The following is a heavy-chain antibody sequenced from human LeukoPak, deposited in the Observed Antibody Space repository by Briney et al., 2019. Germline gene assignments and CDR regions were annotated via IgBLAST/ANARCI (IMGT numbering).Heavy chain of an antibody. CDR1: GGTFSSYA. D-gene: IGHD5-18*01. J-gene: IGHJ4*02. Sequence: ASVKVSCKASGGTFSSYAISWVRQAPGQGLEWMGGIIPIFSTANYAQKFQGRVTITTDESTSTAYMELSSLRSEDTAVYYCASPAVDTAMVPFDYWGQGTLVTVSS. CDR2: IIPIFSTA. V-gene: IGHV1-69*05. CDR3: ASPAVDTAMVPFDY.